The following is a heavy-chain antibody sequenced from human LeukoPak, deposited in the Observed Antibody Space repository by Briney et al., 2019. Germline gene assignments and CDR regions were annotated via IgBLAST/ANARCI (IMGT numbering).Heavy chain of an antibody. Sequence: GGSLRLSCAASGFTFSSYEMNWVRQAPGKGLEWISYITPSGDSKYYADSVKGRFTISRDNAKNSLYLQMNSLRAEDTAVYYCARVKWLDDYWCQGTLVTVSS. J-gene: IGHJ4*02. CDR1: GFTFSSYE. D-gene: IGHD3-22*01. V-gene: IGHV3-48*03. CDR3: ARVKWLDDY. CDR2: ITPSGDSK.